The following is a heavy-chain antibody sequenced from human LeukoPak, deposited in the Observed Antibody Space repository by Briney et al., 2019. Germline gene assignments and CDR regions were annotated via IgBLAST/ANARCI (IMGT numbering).Heavy chain of an antibody. J-gene: IGHJ5*02. CDR3: ARAPRYYGSGNKIDP. CDR1: GYTFTSYG. Sequence: ASVKVSCKTSGYTFTSYGFTWVRQAPGQGLEWMGWISGYNGNTNYAQKFQGRVTMTTDTSTSIGYMELRSLRSDDTAVYYCARAPRYYGSGNKIDPWGQGTLVTVSS. V-gene: IGHV1-18*01. CDR2: ISGYNGNT. D-gene: IGHD3-10*01.